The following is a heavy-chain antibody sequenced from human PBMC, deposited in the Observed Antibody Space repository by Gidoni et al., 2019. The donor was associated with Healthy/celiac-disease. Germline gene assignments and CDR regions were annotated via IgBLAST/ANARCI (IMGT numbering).Heavy chain of an antibody. V-gene: IGHV2-26*01. D-gene: IGHD6-19*01. Sequence: QVTLKESGPVLVKPTETITLTCTVSGFTLRNARMGVSWIRQPPGKALEWLAHIFSNDEKSYSTSLKSRLTISKDTSKSQVVLTMTNMDPVDTATYYCARSHPPGEYSSGWYDYWGQGTLVTVSS. CDR1: GFTLRNARMG. J-gene: IGHJ4*02. CDR3: ARSHPPGEYSSGWYDY. CDR2: IFSNDEK.